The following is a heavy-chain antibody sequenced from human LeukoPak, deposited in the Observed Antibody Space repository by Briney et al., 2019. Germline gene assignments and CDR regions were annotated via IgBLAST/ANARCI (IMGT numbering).Heavy chain of an antibody. CDR3: ARGIPICLDY. J-gene: IGHJ4*02. CDR1: GGSISSSSYY. V-gene: IGHV4-39*07. Sequence: SETLSPTCTVSGGSISSSSYYWGWIRQPPGKGLEWIGSIYYSGSTYYNPSLKSRVTISVDRSKNQFSLKLSSVTAADTAVYYCARGIPICLDYWGQGTLVTVSS. D-gene: IGHD2-2*01. CDR2: IYYSGST.